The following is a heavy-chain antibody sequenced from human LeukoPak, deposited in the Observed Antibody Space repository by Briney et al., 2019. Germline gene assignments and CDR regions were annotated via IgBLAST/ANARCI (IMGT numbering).Heavy chain of an antibody. CDR3: ARYGNGAWLAHYSFDI. CDR2: INQDGREK. CDR1: GFTFSSYW. D-gene: IGHD6-19*01. V-gene: IGHV3-7*01. Sequence: PGGSLRLSCAASGFTFSSYWMSWVRQAPGKGLEWVANINQDGREKYFVDSVKGRFAISRDNAMNSLYLQMNSLRAEDTAVYYCARYGNGAWLAHYSFDIWGQGTMVTVSS. J-gene: IGHJ3*02.